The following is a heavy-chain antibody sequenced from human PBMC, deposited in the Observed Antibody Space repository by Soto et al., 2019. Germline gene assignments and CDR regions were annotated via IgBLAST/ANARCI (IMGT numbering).Heavy chain of an antibody. CDR1: GITFSNYA. CDR2: ISASGSRP. Sequence: GGSLRLSCTASGITFSNYAMSWVRQAPTKGLEWVSSISASGSRPYYADSVKGRFTILRDNSKNTLYLQMNSLRVEDTAVYYCAKDPDRYDYVWGTYRHIDHWGQGTLVTVSS. D-gene: IGHD3-16*02. J-gene: IGHJ4*02. V-gene: IGHV3-23*01. CDR3: AKDPDRYDYVWGTYRHIDH.